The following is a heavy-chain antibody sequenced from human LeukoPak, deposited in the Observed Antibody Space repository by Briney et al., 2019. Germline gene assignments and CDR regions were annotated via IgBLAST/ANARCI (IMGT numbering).Heavy chain of an antibody. Sequence: GGSLRLSCAASGLTLSHYYMTWVRQAPGKGLEWVANINRVGGEIYYVDSVKGRFTISRDNVKNSLYLEMNSLRVEDTAVYYCARDFFRFADSGGYYYDYYYGMDVWGQGTTVTVSS. V-gene: IGHV3-7*03. CDR1: GLTLSHYY. J-gene: IGHJ6*02. CDR3: ARDFFRFADSGGYYYDYYYGMDV. CDR2: INRVGGEI. D-gene: IGHD3-22*01.